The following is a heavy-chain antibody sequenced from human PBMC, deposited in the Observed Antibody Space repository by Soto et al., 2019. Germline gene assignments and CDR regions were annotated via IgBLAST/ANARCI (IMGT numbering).Heavy chain of an antibody. Sequence: QVQLVQSGAEVKKPGASVKVSCKASGYTFTSYAMHWVRQAPGQRREWMGWINAGNGNTKYSQKFQGRVTISRDTSASTAYMELSSLRSEDTAVYYCARGPGGPDGPGDYWGQGTLVTFSS. J-gene: IGHJ4*02. CDR3: ARGPGGPDGPGDY. D-gene: IGHD2-15*01. V-gene: IGHV1-3*01. CDR1: GYTFTSYA. CDR2: INAGNGNT.